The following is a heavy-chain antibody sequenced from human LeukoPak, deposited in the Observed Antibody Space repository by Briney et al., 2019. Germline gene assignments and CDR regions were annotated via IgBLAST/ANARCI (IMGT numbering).Heavy chain of an antibody. J-gene: IGHJ5*02. CDR2: IYYSGST. Sequence: NPSQTLSLTCTVSGGSISSGGYYWSWLPPPPGKGLEWSGYIYYSGSTYYNPSLKSRVTISVDTSKSQFSLKLSSVTAADAAVYYCARVPAAISIWFDPWGQGTLVTVYS. V-gene: IGHV4-31*03. CDR3: ARVPAAISIWFDP. D-gene: IGHD2-2*02. CDR1: GGSISSGGYY.